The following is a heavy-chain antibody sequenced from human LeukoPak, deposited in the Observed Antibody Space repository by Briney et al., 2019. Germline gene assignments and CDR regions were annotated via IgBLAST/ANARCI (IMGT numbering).Heavy chain of an antibody. CDR3: ARDTSDSWYDIFGDY. CDR2: ISGNTGNT. Sequence: ASVKVSCKASGYRFIGYGISWVRQAPGQGLEWMGWISGNTGNTDYSEKFQGRVTMTKDTSTTTAYLELRGLRSDDTAMYYCARDTSDSWYDIFGDYWGQGTLVTVSS. CDR1: GYRFIGYG. V-gene: IGHV1-18*01. J-gene: IGHJ4*02. D-gene: IGHD6-13*01.